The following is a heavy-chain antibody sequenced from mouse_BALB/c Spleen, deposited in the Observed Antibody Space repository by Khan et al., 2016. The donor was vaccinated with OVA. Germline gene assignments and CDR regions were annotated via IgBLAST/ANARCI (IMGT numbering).Heavy chain of an antibody. CDR1: GFTFSSYA. V-gene: IGHV5-9-3*01. J-gene: IGHJ2*01. CDR3: VRVYFGYCDY. D-gene: IGHD2-1*01. Sequence: EVQLVESGGGLVKPGGSLKVTCAASGFTFSSYAMSWVRQTPEKRLEWVGTISSGGSLTYYQASVKGRSTTPRAYGKHTLYLLMTSLMSEDTAMYYCVRVYFGYCDYWGQGTTLTVSS. CDR2: ISSGGSLT.